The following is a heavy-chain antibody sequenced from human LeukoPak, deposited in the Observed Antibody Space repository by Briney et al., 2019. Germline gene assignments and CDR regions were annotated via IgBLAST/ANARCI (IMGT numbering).Heavy chain of an antibody. D-gene: IGHD3-10*01. CDR1: GFTFNNYW. CDR2: IKQDESEK. CDR3: ARVNDYDSGSLYRPIDY. Sequence: GGSLRLSCEASGFTFNNYWMSWFRQAPGKGLEWVANIKQDESEKNYVDSVKGRFTISRDNVKNSLYLQMNSLRAEDTAVYSCARVNDYDSGSLYRPIDYWGQGALVTVSS. V-gene: IGHV3-7*01. J-gene: IGHJ4*02.